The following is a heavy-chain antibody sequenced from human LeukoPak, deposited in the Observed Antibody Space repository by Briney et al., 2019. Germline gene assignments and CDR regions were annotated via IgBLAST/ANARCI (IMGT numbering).Heavy chain of an antibody. Sequence: ASVTVSCKTSGYTFINYNINWVRQATGQGLEWMGWVNPRNGNTGYLQKFQGRLTIARDTSKDTVYMDLDSLTSEDTAVYYCAREVSGSSGYFYYWGQGTLVTVSS. CDR3: AREVSGSSGYFYY. J-gene: IGHJ4*02. V-gene: IGHV1-8*03. CDR1: GYTFINYN. CDR2: VNPRNGNT. D-gene: IGHD3-22*01.